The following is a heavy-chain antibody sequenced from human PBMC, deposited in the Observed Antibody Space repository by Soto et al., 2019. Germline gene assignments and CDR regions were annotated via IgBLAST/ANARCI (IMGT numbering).Heavy chain of an antibody. CDR2: IFYFGST. CDR3: ARHSPVLDWLSQFDY. D-gene: IGHD3-9*01. CDR1: GGSISSYY. V-gene: IGHV4-59*08. Sequence: SETLSLTCTVSGGSISSYYWSWIRQTPGKGLEWIGYIFYFGSTNYNPSLKSLVTVSIDTAKNQLSLKLSSVTAANTAVYYCARHSPVLDWLSQFDYWGQGTLVTVSS. J-gene: IGHJ4*02.